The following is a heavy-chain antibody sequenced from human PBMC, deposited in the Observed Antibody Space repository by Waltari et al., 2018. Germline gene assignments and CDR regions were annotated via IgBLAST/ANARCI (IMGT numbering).Heavy chain of an antibody. Sequence: EDQLVESGGGLIQPGGSLRLSCEASGFRVSYNYMSWVRQAPGKGLEWVSAIHAGGNTYYGDSVKGRFTISRDISKNTLYLQMNSLTVEDSAMYYCARAGLGSPSQWLQLFDSWGRGTLVTVSA. CDR2: IHAGGNT. D-gene: IGHD5-12*01. J-gene: IGHJ4*02. V-gene: IGHV3-53*01. CDR1: GFRVSYNY. CDR3: ARAGLGSPSQWLQLFDS.